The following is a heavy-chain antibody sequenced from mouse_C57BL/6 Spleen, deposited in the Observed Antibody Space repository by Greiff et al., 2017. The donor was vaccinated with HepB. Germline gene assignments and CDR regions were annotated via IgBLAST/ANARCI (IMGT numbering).Heavy chain of an antibody. V-gene: IGHV3-6*01. CDR3: AREGSSDRLYYYAMDY. J-gene: IGHJ4*01. Sequence: EVQLQESGPGLVKPSQSLSLTCSVTGYSITSGYYWNWIRQFPGNKLEWMGYISYDGSNNYNPSLKNRISITRDTSKNQFFLKLNSVTTEDTATYYSAREGSSDRLYYYAMDYWGQRTSVTVSS. CDR2: ISYDGSN. D-gene: IGHD3-2*02. CDR1: GYSITSGYY.